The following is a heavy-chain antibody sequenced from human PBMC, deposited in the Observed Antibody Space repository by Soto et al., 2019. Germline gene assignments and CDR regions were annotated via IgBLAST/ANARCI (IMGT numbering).Heavy chain of an antibody. CDR3: ATVVLFDAKNHLTFKV. CDR1: VFSFSSYW. D-gene: IGHD2-2*01. Sequence: VGSLRLSCAASVFSFSSYWMSWGRHSPGRWLEWVANINQDATRQSYVDSVEGRFSISRDNAKNSLYLQMNSLRVEDTAVYYCATVVLFDAKNHLTFKVWGQGTLVSVSS. V-gene: IGHV3-7*03. CDR2: INQDATRQ. J-gene: IGHJ4*02.